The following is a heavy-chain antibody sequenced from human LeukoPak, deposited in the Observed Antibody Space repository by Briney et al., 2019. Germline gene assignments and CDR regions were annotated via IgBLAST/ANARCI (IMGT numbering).Heavy chain of an antibody. V-gene: IGHV1-46*01. CDR1: GYTFTSYY. Sequence: ASVKVSFKASGYTFTSYYMHWVRQAPGQGLEWMGIINPSGGSTSYAQKFQGRVTMTRDMSTSTVYMALSSLRSEDTAVYYCARCGSSSSSKDYYYYMDVWGKGTTVTVSS. D-gene: IGHD6-6*01. CDR2: INPSGGST. J-gene: IGHJ6*03. CDR3: ARCGSSSSSKDYYYYMDV.